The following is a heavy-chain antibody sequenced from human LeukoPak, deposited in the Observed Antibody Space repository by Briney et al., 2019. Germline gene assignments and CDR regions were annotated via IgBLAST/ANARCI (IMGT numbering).Heavy chain of an antibody. CDR2: INPNSGGT. J-gene: IGHJ3*02. D-gene: IGHD6-6*01. Sequence: ASVKVSCKASEYTFTGYYMHWVRQAPGQGLEWMGWINPNSGGTNYAQKFQGWVTMTRDTSISTAYMELSRLRSDDTAVYYCAVGLSIAARPRAFDIWGQGTMVTVSS. V-gene: IGHV1-2*04. CDR1: EYTFTGYY. CDR3: AVGLSIAARPRAFDI.